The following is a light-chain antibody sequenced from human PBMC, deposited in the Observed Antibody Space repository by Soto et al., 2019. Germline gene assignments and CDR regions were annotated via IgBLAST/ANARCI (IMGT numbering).Light chain of an antibody. CDR1: TSNIGSQT. CDR3: VSWDDSLNGPV. CDR2: IDN. Sequence: SVLTQPPSASGTPGQRVSISCSGSTSNIGSQTVNWYQRLPGTAPKLLIYIDNQRPSGVPDRFSGSKSGTSASLAISGLQSEDEADYFCVSWDDSLNGPVFGGGTKLTVL. V-gene: IGLV1-44*01. J-gene: IGLJ2*01.